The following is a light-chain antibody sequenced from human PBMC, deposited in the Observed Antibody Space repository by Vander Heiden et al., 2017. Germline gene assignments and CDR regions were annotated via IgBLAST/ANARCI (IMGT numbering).Light chain of an antibody. CDR2: AAS. V-gene: IGKV1-12*02. CDR3: QQANSFPWT. J-gene: IGKJ1*01. CDR1: QVISIW. Sequence: IQMTQSPSSVSPSVPYSVTITCRASQVISIWLAWYQQKPGKAPKLLIYAASSLQSGVPSRFSGSGSGTDFTLTISSLQPEDFATYYCQQANSFPWTFGQGTKVEIK.